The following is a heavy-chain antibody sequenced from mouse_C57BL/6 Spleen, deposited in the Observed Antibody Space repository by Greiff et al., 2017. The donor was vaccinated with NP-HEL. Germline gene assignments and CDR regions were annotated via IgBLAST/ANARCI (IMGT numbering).Heavy chain of an antibody. CDR1: GYTFTSYW. V-gene: IGHV1-59*01. J-gene: IGHJ2*01. CDR3: ARGGGYGNPTFDY. CDR2: IDPSDSYT. Sequence: QVQLQQPGAELVRPGPSVKLSCKASGYTFTSYWMHWVKQRPGQGLEWIGVIDPSDSYTNYNQKFKGKATLTVDTSSSTAYMQLSSLTSEDSAVYYCARGGGYGNPTFDYWGQGTTLTVSS. D-gene: IGHD1-1*01.